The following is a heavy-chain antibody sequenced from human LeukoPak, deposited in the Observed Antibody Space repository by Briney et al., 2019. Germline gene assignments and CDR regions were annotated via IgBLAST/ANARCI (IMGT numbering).Heavy chain of an antibody. CDR2: IYHSGST. D-gene: IGHD3-16*01. CDR3: AKPRVPPWGTYVVFDF. Sequence: SETLSLTCAVSGGSISSSNWWSWVRQPPGKGLEWIGEIYHSGSTNYNPSLKSRVTISVDKSKNQFSLKLSSVTAADTAVYYCAKPRVPPWGTYVVFDFGAKGKMATV. V-gene: IGHV4-4*02. J-gene: IGHJ3*01. CDR1: GGSISSSNW.